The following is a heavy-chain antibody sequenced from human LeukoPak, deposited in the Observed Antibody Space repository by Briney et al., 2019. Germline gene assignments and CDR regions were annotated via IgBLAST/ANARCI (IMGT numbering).Heavy chain of an antibody. J-gene: IGHJ4*02. Sequence: GGSLRLSCAASEFSVGSNYMTWVRQAPGKGLEWVSLIYSGGSTYYADSVKGRFTISRDNSKNTLYLQMNSLRAEDTAVYYCARDPRVRYLDYWGQGILVTVSS. CDR3: ARDPRVRYLDY. CDR1: EFSVGSNY. D-gene: IGHD1-1*01. V-gene: IGHV3-66*01. CDR2: IYSGGST.